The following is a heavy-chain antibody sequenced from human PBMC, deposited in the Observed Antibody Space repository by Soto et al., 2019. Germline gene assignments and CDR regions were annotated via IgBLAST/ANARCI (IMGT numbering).Heavy chain of an antibody. J-gene: IGHJ4*02. V-gene: IGHV1-18*01. Sequence: QVQLVQSGAEVKKPGASVKVSCKASGYTFTSYGISWVRQAPGQGLEWMGWISAYNGNTNYAQKLQRRVTMSTVTSTSTAYMQLRRLRSDDTAAYYCASAAPPSFHWHQGPLVTASS. CDR1: GYTFTSYG. D-gene: IGHD2-2*01. CDR3: ASAAPPSFH. CDR2: ISAYNGNT.